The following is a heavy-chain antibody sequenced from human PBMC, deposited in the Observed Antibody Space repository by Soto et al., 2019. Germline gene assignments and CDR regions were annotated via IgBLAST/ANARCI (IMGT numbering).Heavy chain of an antibody. V-gene: IGHV4-34*01. CDR3: ASGRRAICTTIIRPFIPYYCYGMDV. Sequence: GTLSLTCAVLDASFRGYDWGWIRQPPGKGREWIGEINHSRSTNYNPSLKSRVTISVDTSKNQFSLKLSSVTAADTAVYYCASGRRAICTTIIRPFIPYYCYGMDVWGQGTTVTVSS. J-gene: IGHJ6*02. CDR1: DASFRGYD. CDR2: INHSRST. D-gene: IGHD3-22*01.